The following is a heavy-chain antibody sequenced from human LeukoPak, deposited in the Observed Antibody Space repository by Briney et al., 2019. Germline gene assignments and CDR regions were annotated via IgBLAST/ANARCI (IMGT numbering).Heavy chain of an antibody. Sequence: PSQTLSLTCTVSGGSISSGSYYWSWIRQPAGKGLEWIGRIYTSGSTNYNPSLKSRVTISVDTSKNQFSLKLSSVTAADTAVYYCARALKYYYDSSGYSYYYFDYWGQGTLVTVSS. V-gene: IGHV4-61*02. D-gene: IGHD3-22*01. CDR1: GGSISSGSYY. CDR3: ARALKYYYDSSGYSYYYFDY. J-gene: IGHJ4*02. CDR2: IYTSGST.